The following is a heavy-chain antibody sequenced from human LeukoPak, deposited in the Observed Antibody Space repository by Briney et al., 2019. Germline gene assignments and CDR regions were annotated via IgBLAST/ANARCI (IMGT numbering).Heavy chain of an antibody. J-gene: IGHJ4*02. Sequence: GGSLRLSCEASGFTFSTYGMHWVRQAPGKGLEWVAVISYDGSNKYYADSVKGRFTVSRDNSKNTLYLQMNSLRAEDTAVYYCAKPSGSCFDCWGQGTLVTVSS. CDR3: AKPSGSCFDC. D-gene: IGHD1-26*01. CDR2: ISYDGSNK. CDR1: GFTFSTYG. V-gene: IGHV3-30*18.